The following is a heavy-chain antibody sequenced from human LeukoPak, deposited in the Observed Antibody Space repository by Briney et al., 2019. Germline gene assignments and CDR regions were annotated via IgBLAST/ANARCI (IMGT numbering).Heavy chain of an antibody. CDR1: GGSISSGDYY. V-gene: IGHV4-30-4*01. J-gene: IGHJ5*02. Sequence: SQNLSLTCTVPGGSISSGDYYWSWIRQPPGKGLEWIAYMYYSVSTYYNPSLKSRVTMSADTSKNQLSLKLSSVTAADTAVYYCARPYYYDSRIDPWGQGILVTVSS. D-gene: IGHD3-22*01. CDR2: MYYSVST. CDR3: ARPYYYDSRIDP.